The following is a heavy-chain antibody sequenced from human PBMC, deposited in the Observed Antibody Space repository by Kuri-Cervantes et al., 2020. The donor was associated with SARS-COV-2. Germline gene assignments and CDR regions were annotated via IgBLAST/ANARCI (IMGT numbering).Heavy chain of an antibody. J-gene: IGHJ5*02. Sequence: GSLRLSCAVSGYSISSGYYWGWIRQPPGKGLEWIGSIYHSGSTYYNPSLKSRVTISVDTSKNQFSLKLSSVTAADTAVYYCARDVGGSYYFPWFDPWGQGTLVTVSS. CDR3: ARDVGGSYYFPWFDP. CDR1: GYSISSGYY. V-gene: IGHV4-38-2*02. D-gene: IGHD1-26*01. CDR2: IYHSGST.